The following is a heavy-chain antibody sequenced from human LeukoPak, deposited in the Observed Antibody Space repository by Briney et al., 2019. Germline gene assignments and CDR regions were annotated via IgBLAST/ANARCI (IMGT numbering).Heavy chain of an antibody. CDR1: GFTFSSYW. V-gene: IGHV3-23*01. CDR3: AKVGSGYYDHLDF. D-gene: IGHD3-22*01. J-gene: IGHJ4*02. CDR2: ISSSGGST. Sequence: GGSLRLSCAASGFTFSSYWMHWVRQAPGKGLEWVSGISSSGGSTYHADSVRGRFTISRDNSKNTQYLQMNSLRVEDTAVYYCAKVGSGYYDHLDFWGQGILVTVSS.